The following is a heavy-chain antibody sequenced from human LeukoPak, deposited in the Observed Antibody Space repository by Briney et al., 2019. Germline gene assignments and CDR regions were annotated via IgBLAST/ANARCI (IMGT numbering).Heavy chain of an antibody. CDR3: AKWSGDYPSYYLDY. CDR1: GFTFSSYG. CDR2: IRSDGSSK. D-gene: IGHD4-17*01. Sequence: GGSLRLSCAASGFTFSSYGMHWVRQAPGKGLEWVALIRSDGSSKNYADSVKGRFTISRDASKNTVYLQMNSLRAEDTAVYSCAKWSGDYPSYYLDYWGQGTLVTVSS. J-gene: IGHJ4*02. V-gene: IGHV3-30*02.